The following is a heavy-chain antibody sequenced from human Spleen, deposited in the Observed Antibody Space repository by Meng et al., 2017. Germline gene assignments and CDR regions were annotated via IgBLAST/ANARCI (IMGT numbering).Heavy chain of an antibody. D-gene: IGHD6-13*01. CDR2: INPKSGDT. CDR1: GYTFPDYW. V-gene: IGHV1-2*06. Sequence: QVQLVPSRPEVKTPGASIKVSCNASGYTFPDYWLHWVRRAPGQGLEWMGRINPKSGDTHYAQRFQGRVTMTGDTSISTAYMELSGLRSDDTAMYYCARDEDISAAGKLFGDYWGQGTLVTASS. CDR3: ARDEDISAAGKLFGDY. J-gene: IGHJ4*02.